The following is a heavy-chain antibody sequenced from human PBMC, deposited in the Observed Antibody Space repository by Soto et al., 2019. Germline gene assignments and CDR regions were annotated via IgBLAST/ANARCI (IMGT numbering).Heavy chain of an antibody. CDR1: GFIFSNYA. J-gene: IGHJ6*03. CDR3: AKSQSSLYYMDV. V-gene: IGHV3-23*01. Sequence: EVQVLESGGGLVQPGGSLRLSCVGSGFIFSNYAMAWVRQAPGKGLEWVSGFGGSGGTYYADSVKGRYTISSDNSKNTLYLQMNSLSVEDTAVYYCAKSQSSLYYMDVWGKGAAVTVSS. CDR2: FGGSGGT.